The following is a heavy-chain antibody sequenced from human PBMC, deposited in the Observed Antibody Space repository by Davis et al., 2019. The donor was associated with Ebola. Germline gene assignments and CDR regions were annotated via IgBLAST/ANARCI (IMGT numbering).Heavy chain of an antibody. Sequence: SETLSLTCAVYGGSFSGYYWSWIRQPPGKGLEWIGEINHSGSTNYNPSLKSRVTISVDTSKNQFSLKLSSVTAADTAVYYCARIAARGVYYYYYYGMDVWGQGTLVTVSS. V-gene: IGHV4-34*01. CDR2: INHSGST. CDR3: ARIAARGVYYYYYYGMDV. D-gene: IGHD6-6*01. J-gene: IGHJ6*02. CDR1: GGSFSGYY.